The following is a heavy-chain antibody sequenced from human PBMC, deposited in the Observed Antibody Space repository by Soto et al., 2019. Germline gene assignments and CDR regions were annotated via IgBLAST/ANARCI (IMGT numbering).Heavy chain of an antibody. J-gene: IGHJ5*02. V-gene: IGHV1-2*02. CDR1: GYTFTDYF. CDR3: ARVTLKAGNWFDP. Sequence: GASVKVSCKASGYTFTDYFIHWVRQAPGQGFEWMGWINPKSRGTTYAQKFQGRVTMTRDTSNSTAYMELRGLRSDDTAIYYCARVTLKAGNWFDPWGQGTLVTVPQ. CDR2: INPKSRGT.